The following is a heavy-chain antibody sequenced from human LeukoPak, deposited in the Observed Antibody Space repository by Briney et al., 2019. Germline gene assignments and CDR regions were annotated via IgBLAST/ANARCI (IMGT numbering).Heavy chain of an antibody. J-gene: IGHJ4*02. D-gene: IGHD3-10*01. Sequence: GGSLRLSCAASGYTFKIYSMNWVRQAPGKGLEWVSSISTSSSHMYYADSVKGRFTISRDNAKNSLYLQMNTLRAEDTAVYYCARDDTSAHFFDYWGQGTLVTVSS. CDR1: GYTFKIYS. CDR2: ISTSSSHM. V-gene: IGHV3-21*01. CDR3: ARDDTSAHFFDY.